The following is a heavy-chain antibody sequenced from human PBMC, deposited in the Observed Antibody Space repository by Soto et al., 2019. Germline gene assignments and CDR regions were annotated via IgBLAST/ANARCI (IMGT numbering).Heavy chain of an antibody. CDR2: INSDGSST. Sequence: GGSLRLSCAASGFTFSSYWMHWVRQAPGKGLVWVSRINSDGSSTSYADSVKGRFTISRDNAKNTLYLQMNSLRAEDTAVYYCARKVTYYYDSRGPHAFDIWGQGTMVTVSS. CDR3: ARKVTYYYDSRGPHAFDI. V-gene: IGHV3-74*01. D-gene: IGHD3-22*01. J-gene: IGHJ3*02. CDR1: GFTFSSYW.